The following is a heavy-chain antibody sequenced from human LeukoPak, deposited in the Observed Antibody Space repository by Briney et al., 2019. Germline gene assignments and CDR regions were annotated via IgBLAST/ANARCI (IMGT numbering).Heavy chain of an antibody. V-gene: IGHV4-4*02. CDR2: TFHTGST. CDR1: GDSISSRNW. J-gene: IGHJ3*01. CDR3: ARGMWFDTLFSAFDV. D-gene: IGHD3-10*01. Sequence: SETLSLTCSVSGDSISSRNWWTWVRQTPEKGLEWIGETFHTGSTNYNPSVEGRVTISIDKSRNHFSLMLTSVTAADTALYYCARGMWFDTLFSAFDVWGQGTMVSVSS.